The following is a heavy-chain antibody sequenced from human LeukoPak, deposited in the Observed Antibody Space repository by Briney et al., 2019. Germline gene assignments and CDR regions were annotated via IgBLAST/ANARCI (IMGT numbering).Heavy chain of an antibody. V-gene: IGHV3-73*01. CDR3: TRHTYYEDGFDY. D-gene: IGHD3-22*01. Sequence: GGSLRLSCAASGFTFSGSAMLWVRQASGKELEWVGRIRSKANSYATAYGASVKGRFSISRDDSKNTAYLQMNSLKIEDTAVYYCTRHTYYEDGFDYWGQGTLVTVSS. CDR2: IRSKANSYAT. J-gene: IGHJ4*02. CDR1: GFTFSGSA.